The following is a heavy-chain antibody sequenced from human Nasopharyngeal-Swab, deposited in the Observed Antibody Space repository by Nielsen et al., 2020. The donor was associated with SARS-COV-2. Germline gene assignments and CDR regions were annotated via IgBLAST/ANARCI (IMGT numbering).Heavy chain of an antibody. CDR1: GFTFRSYA. Sequence: GGSLRLSCAASGFTFRSYAMSWVRQAPGKGLEWVGFIRSKAYGGTTEYAASVKGRFTISRDDSKSIAYLQMNSLKTEDTAVYYCTRVSGHWYFDLWGRGTLVTVSS. CDR2: IRSKAYGGTT. V-gene: IGHV3-49*04. CDR3: TRVSGHWYFDL. J-gene: IGHJ2*01.